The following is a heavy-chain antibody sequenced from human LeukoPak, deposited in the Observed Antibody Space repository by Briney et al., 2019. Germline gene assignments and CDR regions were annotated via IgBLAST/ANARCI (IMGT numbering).Heavy chain of an antibody. CDR2: ISANGGST. J-gene: IGHJ4*02. CDR3: AKDQYTNRPYYFDY. D-gene: IGHD1-14*01. Sequence: GGSLRLSCAASGSTFSIYAMSWVRQAPGKGLEWVSVISANGGSTYYADSVKGRFTISRDNSKNTLYLQMNSLRAEDTAVYYCAKDQYTNRPYYFDYWDQGTLVTVSS. CDR1: GSTFSIYA. V-gene: IGHV3-23*01.